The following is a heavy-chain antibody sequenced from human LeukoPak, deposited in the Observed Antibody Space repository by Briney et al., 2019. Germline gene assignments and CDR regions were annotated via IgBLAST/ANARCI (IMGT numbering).Heavy chain of an antibody. J-gene: IGHJ5*02. V-gene: IGHV1-46*01. CDR1: GYTFTNYY. D-gene: IGHD2-15*01. CDR2: INPSGGTT. Sequence: ASVKVSCKASGYTFTNYYIHWMRQAPGQGLEWMGIINPSGGTTSYAQKFLGRVTMTRDTSTSTVYMDLNSLKSEDTAVYYCAREFVVVEAATGVGNWFDPWGQGTLVTVSS. CDR3: AREFVVVEAATGVGNWFDP.